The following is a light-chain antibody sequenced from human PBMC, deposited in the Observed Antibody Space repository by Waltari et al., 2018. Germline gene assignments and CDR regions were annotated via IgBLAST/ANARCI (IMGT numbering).Light chain of an antibody. V-gene: IGLV3-25*03. Sequence: SYELTQPPSVAVSPGQTARITCSGDALPKQYAYWYQQKSGQAPVLGIYKDAERPSGSPERFSGSSSGKTVTVTISGVQAEDEADYYWQSSDSTTTYDIFGGGTRLTVL. CDR2: KDA. CDR3: QSSDSTTTYDI. J-gene: IGLJ2*01. CDR1: ALPKQY.